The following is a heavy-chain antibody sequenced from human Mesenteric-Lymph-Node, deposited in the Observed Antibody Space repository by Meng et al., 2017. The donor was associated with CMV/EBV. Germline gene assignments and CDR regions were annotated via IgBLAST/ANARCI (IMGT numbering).Heavy chain of an antibody. CDR2: INHRGRT. Sequence: SETLSLTCAVHGGSFSAYSWNGIRQPPGKGLEWIGEINHRGRTNYNPSLKSRLHISVDTSENQFSLTLTSITAADAAVYYCARRDYYSYDNTGGSFFDKWGQGTLVTVSS. CDR3: ARRDYYSYDNTGGSFFDK. V-gene: IGHV4-34*01. D-gene: IGHD3-22*01. CDR1: GGSFSAYS. J-gene: IGHJ4*02.